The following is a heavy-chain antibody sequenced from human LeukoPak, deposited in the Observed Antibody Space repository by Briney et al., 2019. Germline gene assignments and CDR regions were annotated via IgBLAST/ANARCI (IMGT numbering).Heavy chain of an antibody. CDR3: AYYYDSSGYSP. Sequence: GGSLRLSCAASGFTFSSYEMNWVRQAPGKGLEWVSYISSSGSTIYYADSVKGRFTISRDNAKNSLYLQMNSLRAEDTAVYYCAYYYDSSGYSPWGQGTLVTVSS. V-gene: IGHV3-48*03. J-gene: IGHJ5*02. CDR1: GFTFSSYE. D-gene: IGHD3-22*01. CDR2: ISSSGSTI.